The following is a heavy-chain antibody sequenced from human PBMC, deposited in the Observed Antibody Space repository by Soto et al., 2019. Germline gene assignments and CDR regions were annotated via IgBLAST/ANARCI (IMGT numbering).Heavy chain of an antibody. CDR3: AKDRNTAMVKGDFEY. J-gene: IGHJ4*02. D-gene: IGHD5-18*01. Sequence: PVGSLRLSCASSVFTFGDYAMHCVRQVPGRGLEWVSGVSWTNISFGYADSVKGRFTISRDNARNSLYLQMNSLRREDTAFYYCAKDRNTAMVKGDFEYWGQGILVNVS. V-gene: IGHV3-9*01. CDR1: VFTFGDYA. CDR2: VSWTNISF.